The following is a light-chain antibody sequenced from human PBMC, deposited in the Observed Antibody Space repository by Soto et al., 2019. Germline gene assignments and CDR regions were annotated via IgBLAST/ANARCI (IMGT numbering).Light chain of an antibody. J-gene: IGLJ1*01. CDR3: SSYTISTTLV. V-gene: IGLV2-14*01. Sequence: QSVLTQPASASGSPGQSITISCTGTSSDVGGYNYVSWYQQHPGKAPKLMIYEVSNRPSGVSTRYSGSKSGNTASLTVSGLEAEDEADYYSSSYTISTTLVFGTGTKVTVL. CDR1: SSDVGGYNY. CDR2: EVS.